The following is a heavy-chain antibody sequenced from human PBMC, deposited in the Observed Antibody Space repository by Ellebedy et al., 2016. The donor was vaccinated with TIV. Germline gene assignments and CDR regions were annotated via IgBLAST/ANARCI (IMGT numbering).Heavy chain of an antibody. D-gene: IGHD3-10*01. CDR1: GYTFTRYY. Sequence: AASVTVSCKASGYTFTRYYMHWVRQAPGQVLERMGLTNSSDGSTSYEQKFQGRVTMTRDTSTNTVSMELSSRRSDDTAVYYCSRDRLSGHGGGGVDVWGQGTTVTVSS. CDR3: SRDRLSGHGGGGVDV. V-gene: IGHV1-46*01. CDR2: TNSSDGST. J-gene: IGHJ6*02.